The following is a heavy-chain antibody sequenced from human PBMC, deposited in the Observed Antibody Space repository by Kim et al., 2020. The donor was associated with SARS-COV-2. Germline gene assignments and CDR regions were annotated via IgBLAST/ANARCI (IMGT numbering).Heavy chain of an antibody. D-gene: IGHD5-12*01. Sequence: GGSLRLSCAASGFTFDNFAMHWVRQAPGKGLEWVAVIGFDGNGKYYADSVRGRFTISRDNSRNMVYLQMNSLRGEDTAVYYCARRPFSGVSGSDKNYFD. V-gene: IGHV3-30*04. CDR2: IGFDGNGK. J-gene: IGHJ4*01. CDR3: ARRPFSGVSGSDKNYFD. CDR1: GFTFDNFA.